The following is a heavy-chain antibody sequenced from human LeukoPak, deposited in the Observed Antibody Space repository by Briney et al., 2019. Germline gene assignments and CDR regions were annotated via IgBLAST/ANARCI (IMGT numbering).Heavy chain of an antibody. CDR2: IYTSGST. CDR1: GGSISSGSYY. V-gene: IGHV4-61*02. J-gene: IGHJ3*02. CDR3: AVVATTLYAFDI. Sequence: SETLSLTCTVSGGSISSGSYYWSWIRQPAGKGLEWIGRIYTSGSTNYNPSLKSRVTISVDTSKNQFSLKLSSVTAADTAVYYCAVVATTLYAFDIWGQGTKVTVSS. D-gene: IGHD5-12*01.